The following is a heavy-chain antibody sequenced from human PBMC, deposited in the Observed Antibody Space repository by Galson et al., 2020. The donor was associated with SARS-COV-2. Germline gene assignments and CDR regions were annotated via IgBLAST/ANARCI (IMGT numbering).Heavy chain of an antibody. J-gene: IGHJ6*02. D-gene: IGHD3-10*01. CDR1: GLSVTEVS. Sequence: ASVKVSCRVSGLSVTEVSMHWVRQAPGEGLEWMGGFNAEDGETIYAQKFEGRVTLTEDTSTDTAYMELTSLRSEDTAVYFCAADQSVSTMIRGVIIMPPYGLDVWGQGTTVTVSS. CDR2: FNAEDGET. V-gene: IGHV1-24*01. CDR3: AADQSVSTMIRGVIIMPPYGLDV.